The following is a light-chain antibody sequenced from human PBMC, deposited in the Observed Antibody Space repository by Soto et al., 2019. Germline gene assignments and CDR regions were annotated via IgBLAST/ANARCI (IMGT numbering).Light chain of an antibody. V-gene: IGKV1-27*01. CDR2: AAS. CDR1: QGISNY. CDR3: QRYNSAST. J-gene: IGKJ1*01. Sequence: DIQMTQSPSSLSASVGDRVTITCRASQGISNYLAWYQQKPGKVPKLLIYAASTLQSGVPSRFSASGSGTDFTLTISSLHPEDVATYYCQRYNSASTFGQGTKVEIK.